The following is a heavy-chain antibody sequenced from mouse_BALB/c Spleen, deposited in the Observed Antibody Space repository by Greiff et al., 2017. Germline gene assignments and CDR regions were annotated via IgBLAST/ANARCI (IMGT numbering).Heavy chain of an antibody. D-gene: IGHD2-9*01. J-gene: IGHJ3*01. CDR1: GFTFSSFG. CDR3: ARASYGYDDGVAY. Sequence: EVHLVESGGGLVQPGGSRKLSCAASGFTFSSFGMHWVRQAPEKGLEWVAYISSGSSNIYYAETVKGRFTISRDNPKNTLFLQMTSLRSEDTAMYYCARASYGYDDGVAYGGQGTRVTVSA. CDR2: ISSGSSNI. V-gene: IGHV5-17*02.